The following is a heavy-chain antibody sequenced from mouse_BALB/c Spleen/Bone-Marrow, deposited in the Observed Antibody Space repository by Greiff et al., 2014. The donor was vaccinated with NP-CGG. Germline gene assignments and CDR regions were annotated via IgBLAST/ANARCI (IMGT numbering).Heavy chain of an antibody. CDR2: IDPSTGYT. D-gene: IGHD2-3*01. Sequence: VKLVESGAELAKPRASVKMSCKASGYTFTNYWMHWVKQRPGQGLEWIGYIDPSTGYTECNQKFKDKATLTADKSSGTAYMQLSSLTSEDSAVYYCARGGIYDGYSYWGQGTLVTVSA. J-gene: IGHJ3*01. CDR1: GYTFTNYW. CDR3: ARGGIYDGYSY. V-gene: IGHV1-7*01.